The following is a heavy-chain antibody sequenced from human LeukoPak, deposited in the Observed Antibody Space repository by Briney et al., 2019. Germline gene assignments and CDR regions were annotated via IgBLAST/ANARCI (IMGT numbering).Heavy chain of an antibody. D-gene: IGHD6-13*01. V-gene: IGHV3-30*03. CDR1: GFTFSSYA. J-gene: IGHJ4*02. Sequence: GGSLRLSCAASGFTFSSYAMSWVRQAPGKGLEWVAVISYDGSNKYYADSVKGRFTISRDNAKNSLYLQMNSLRAEDTAMYYCARDDGAAAGRRFDYWGQGTLVTVSS. CDR2: ISYDGSNK. CDR3: ARDDGAAAGRRFDY.